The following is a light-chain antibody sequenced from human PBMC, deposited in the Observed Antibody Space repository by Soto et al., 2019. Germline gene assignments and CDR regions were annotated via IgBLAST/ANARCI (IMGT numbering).Light chain of an antibody. CDR3: QQRKT. CDR1: QSTSSY. V-gene: IGKV1-39*01. CDR2: AAS. Sequence: DLQMTQSPSSLSASVGDRVTITCRASQSTSSYLNWYQQKPGKAPKLLIYAASSLQSGVPSRFSGSGSGTDFTVTISSLQPEDFATYDCQQRKTFGQGTKVEIK. J-gene: IGKJ1*01.